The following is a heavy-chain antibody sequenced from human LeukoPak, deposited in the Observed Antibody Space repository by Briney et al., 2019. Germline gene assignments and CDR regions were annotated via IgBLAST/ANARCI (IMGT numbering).Heavy chain of an antibody. V-gene: IGHV4-38-2*01. CDR3: ARRGSSAGSFDY. J-gene: IGHJ4*02. Sequence: SETLSLTCAVSGYSISSNYYWGWIRQPPGKGLEWIGGIYHSGNSYYNPALKSRVTISVDTSKNQFSLKLSSVTAADTAVYFCARRGSSAGSFDYWGQGTLVTVSS. CDR1: GYSISSNYY. D-gene: IGHD6-6*01. CDR2: IYHSGNS.